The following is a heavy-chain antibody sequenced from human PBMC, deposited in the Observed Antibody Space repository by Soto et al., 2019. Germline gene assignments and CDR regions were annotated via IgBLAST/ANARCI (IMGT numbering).Heavy chain of an antibody. CDR1: GFTFSSYE. V-gene: IGHV3-48*03. CDR3: ARGDDGDYVRYFDL. Sequence: DVQLVESGGGLEQPGGSLRLSCVPSGFTFSSYEMNWVRQAPGKGLEWVSYISSSGSTIYYADSVKGRFTISRDNARNSLYLQMNSLRAEDTAIYYCARGDDGDYVRYFDLWGRGTLVTVSS. CDR2: ISSSGSTI. D-gene: IGHD4-17*01. J-gene: IGHJ2*01.